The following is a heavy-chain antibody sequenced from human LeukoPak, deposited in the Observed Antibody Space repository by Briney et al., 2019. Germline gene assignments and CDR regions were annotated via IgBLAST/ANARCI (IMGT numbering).Heavy chain of an antibody. CDR1: GFTFSDYY. V-gene: IGHV3-11*01. Sequence: GGSLRLSCAASGFTFSDYYMSWIRQAPGKGLEWVSYISSSGSTIYYADSVEGRFTISRDNAKNSLYLQMNSLGAEDTAVYYCAREWYYDSSGYEAAVDVWGQGTTVTVSS. J-gene: IGHJ6*02. CDR2: ISSSGSTI. CDR3: AREWYYDSSGYEAAVDV. D-gene: IGHD3-22*01.